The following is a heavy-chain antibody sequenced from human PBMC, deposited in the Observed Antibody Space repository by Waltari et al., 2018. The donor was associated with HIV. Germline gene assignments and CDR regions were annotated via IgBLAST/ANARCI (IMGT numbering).Heavy chain of an antibody. J-gene: IGHJ4*02. D-gene: IGHD1-1*01. CDR2: IRNDGTIT. V-gene: IGHV3-74*01. CDR3: TRTLQDLYFFDE. CDR1: GFIFDSYW. Sequence: DVQLVESGGGLVQPGGSLRLSCGASGFIFDSYWMFWVRQAPGEGRVWVERIRNDGTITTYADAVKGRFVISRDNAKNTLFLQMNSLRVEDTAVYYCTRTLQDLYFFDEWGQGTLVTVSS.